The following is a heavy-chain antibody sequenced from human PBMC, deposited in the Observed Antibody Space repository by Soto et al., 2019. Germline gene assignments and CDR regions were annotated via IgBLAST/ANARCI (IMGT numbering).Heavy chain of an antibody. CDR1: GGYISSGGYY. V-gene: IGHV4-31*03. J-gene: IGHJ4*02. CDR3: ARLADCSSTSCYCVDY. CDR2: IYYSGST. D-gene: IGHD2-2*01. Sequence: PSETLSLTCTVSGGYISSGGYYWSGIRHHPGKSQEWIGYIYYSGSTYYNPSLKSRVTISVDRSKNQFSLKLSSVTAADTAVYYCARLADCSSTSCYCVDYWGQGSLGTVSS.